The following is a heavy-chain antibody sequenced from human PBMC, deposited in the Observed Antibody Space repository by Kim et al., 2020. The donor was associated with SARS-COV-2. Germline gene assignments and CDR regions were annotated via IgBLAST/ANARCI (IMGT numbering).Heavy chain of an antibody. CDR1: GFSFSSYW. V-gene: IGHV3-7*01. CDR3: ASGSGSPGFFPFPFDF. CDR2: IKQDGSEK. Sequence: GGSLRLSCAASGFSFSSYWMSWVRQAPGKGLEWVANIKQDGSEKYYVDSVEGRCTISRDNAKKSLYLQMNSLRAEATAVYSCASGSGSPGFFPFPFDFWG. J-gene: IGHJ4*01. D-gene: IGHD3-3*01.